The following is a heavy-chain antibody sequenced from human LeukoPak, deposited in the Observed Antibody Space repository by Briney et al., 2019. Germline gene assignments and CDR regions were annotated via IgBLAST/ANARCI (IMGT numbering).Heavy chain of an antibody. J-gene: IGHJ4*02. D-gene: IGHD1-26*01. CDR1: GGSISSYY. CDR2: IYYSGST. CDR3: ARDGALDY. Sequence: SETLSLTCSVSGGSISSYYWSWIRQPPGKGQEWIGYIYYSGSTNYNPFLKSRVTISVDTSKNQFSLKLSSVTAADTAVYYCARDGALDYWGQGTLVTVSS. V-gene: IGHV4-59*01.